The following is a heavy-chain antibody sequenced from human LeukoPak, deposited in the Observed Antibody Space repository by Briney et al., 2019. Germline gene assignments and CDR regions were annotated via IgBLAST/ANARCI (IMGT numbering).Heavy chain of an antibody. CDR2: ISDRGSRT. V-gene: IGHV3-23*01. D-gene: IGHD3-22*01. CDR1: GITLSNYG. Sequence: GGSLTLSCAVSGITLSNYGMSWVRQAPGKGLEWVAGISDRGSRTNYADSVKGRFTISTDHPKNTLYLQMNSLRAEDTAVYFCAKRGVVIRVILVGFHKEAYYFDSWGQGALVTVSS. CDR3: AKRGVVIRVILVGFHKEAYYFDS. J-gene: IGHJ4*02.